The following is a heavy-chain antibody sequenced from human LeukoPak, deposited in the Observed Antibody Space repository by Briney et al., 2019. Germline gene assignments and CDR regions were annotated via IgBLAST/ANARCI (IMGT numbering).Heavy chain of an antibody. CDR3: ATYIVATMGGLL. V-gene: IGHV3-23*01. J-gene: IGHJ4*02. CDR2: ISGSCGST. Sequence: GGSLSLSCAASGFTFSSYGMSWVRQAPGKGLEWVSAISGSCGSTYYADSVKGRFTISRDNSKNTLYLQMNSLRAEDTAVYYCATYIVATMGGLLWGQGTLVTVSS. CDR1: GFTFSSYG. D-gene: IGHD5-12*01.